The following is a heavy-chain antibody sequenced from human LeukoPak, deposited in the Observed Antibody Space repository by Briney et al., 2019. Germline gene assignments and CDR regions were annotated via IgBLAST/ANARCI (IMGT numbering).Heavy chain of an antibody. J-gene: IGHJ5*02. V-gene: IGHV4-61*02. D-gene: IGHD3-10*01. CDR3: ARTPLRGATFFTSYPNWFDT. CDR2: VYSSGST. CDR1: GGSISSGSYY. Sequence: SETLSLTCTVSGGSISSGSYYWSWIRQPAGKGLEWIGRVYSSGSTDYDPSLKSRLSISVDTSKIQFSLRLSSVTVADTAVYYCARTPLRGATFFTSYPNWFDTWGQGTLVTVSS.